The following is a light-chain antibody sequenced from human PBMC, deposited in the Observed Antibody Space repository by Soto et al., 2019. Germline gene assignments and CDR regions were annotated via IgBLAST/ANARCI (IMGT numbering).Light chain of an antibody. Sequence: SYELTQPPSVSVAPGQTARITCGGNDVGSRSVHWYQQKPGQAPVLVIYYDGDRPSGIPERFSGSNSGNTATLTISRVEAGDEAAYYCQVWDTNSDHPVFGGGTKVTVL. J-gene: IGLJ2*01. CDR2: YDG. V-gene: IGLV3-21*04. CDR1: DVGSRS. CDR3: QVWDTNSDHPV.